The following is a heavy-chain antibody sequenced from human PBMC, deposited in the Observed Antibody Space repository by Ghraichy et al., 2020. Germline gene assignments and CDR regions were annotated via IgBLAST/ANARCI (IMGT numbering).Heavy chain of an antibody. Sequence: SETLSLTCAVYGGSLSGYYWSWIRQPPGKGLEWIGEISHNGNSVYNASLKSRVTISVDTSKNEVSLKLSSVTAADTAVYYCRGYCTNGVCYPDYWGHGTLVTGSS. CDR2: ISHNGNS. V-gene: IGHV4-34*01. CDR3: RGYCTNGVCYPDY. J-gene: IGHJ4*01. D-gene: IGHD2-8*01. CDR1: GGSLSGYY.